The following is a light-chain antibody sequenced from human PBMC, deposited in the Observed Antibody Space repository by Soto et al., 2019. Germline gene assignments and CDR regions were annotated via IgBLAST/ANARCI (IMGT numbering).Light chain of an antibody. V-gene: IGLV2-14*01. CDR2: NVR. J-gene: IGLJ2*01. Sequence: QSALTQPASVSGSPGQSITISCTGTSSDVGGYDYVSWYQQHPGKAPKLMIYNVRNRPSGVSNRVSGSKAGNTASLTISGLQAEDEAAYYCSSYTSSSTVVFGGGTKLTVL. CDR1: SSDVGGYDY. CDR3: SSYTSSSTVV.